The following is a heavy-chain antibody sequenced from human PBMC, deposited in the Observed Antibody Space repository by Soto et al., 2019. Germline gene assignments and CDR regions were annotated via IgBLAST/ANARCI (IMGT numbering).Heavy chain of an antibody. Sequence: EVQLLESGGDLVQPGGSLRLSCAASGFTFSSNAMNWVRQAPGKGLEWVSSISRSGDSTHYADSVKGRFTISRDNSKNTLYLQMNSLRAEDTAVYYCAKDFGWAYCSSGSCYPGSFDHWGQGTLVTVSS. D-gene: IGHD2-15*01. CDR1: GFTFSSNA. J-gene: IGHJ4*02. CDR3: AKDFGWAYCSSGSCYPGSFDH. CDR2: ISRSGDST. V-gene: IGHV3-23*01.